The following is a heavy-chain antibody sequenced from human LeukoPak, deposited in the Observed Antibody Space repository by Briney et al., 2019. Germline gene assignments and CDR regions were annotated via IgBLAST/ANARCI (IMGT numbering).Heavy chain of an antibody. CDR1: GGSFSGYY. V-gene: IGHV4-34*01. J-gene: IGHJ6*02. CDR2: INHSGST. D-gene: IGHD5-18*01. Sequence: SETLSLTCAVYGGSFSGYYWSWIRQPPGKGLEWIGEINHSGSTNYNLSLKSRVSISVDTSKNHFSLKLSSLTAADTAVYYCARIMEYRSYGDYYYGMDVWGQGTTVTVSS. CDR3: ARIMEYRSYGDYYYGMDV.